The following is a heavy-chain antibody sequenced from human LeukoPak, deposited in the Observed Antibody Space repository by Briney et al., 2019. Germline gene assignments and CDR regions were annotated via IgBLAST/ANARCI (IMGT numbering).Heavy chain of an antibody. CDR2: IYYSGST. CDR1: GGSISSYY. V-gene: IGHV4-59*01. D-gene: IGHD6-19*01. J-gene: IGHJ4*02. Sequence: SETLSLTCTVSGGSISSYYWSWIRQPPGKGLEWIGYIYYSGSTNYNPSLKSRVTISVDTSKNQFSLKPSSVTAADTAVYYCARYSSGWYGLDYWGQGTLVTVSS. CDR3: ARYSSGWYGLDY.